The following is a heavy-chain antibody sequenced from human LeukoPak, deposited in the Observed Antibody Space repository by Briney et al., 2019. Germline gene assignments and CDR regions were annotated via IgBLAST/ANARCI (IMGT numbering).Heavy chain of an antibody. CDR1: GFTFSSYA. D-gene: IGHD2-15*01. CDR2: ISYDGSNK. Sequence: GGSLRLSCAVSGFTFSSYAMHWVRQAPGKGLEWVAVISYDGSNKYYADSVKGRFTISRDNSKNTLYLQMNSLRAEDTAVYYCARDPSVVVVAASYFDYWGQGTLVTVSS. J-gene: IGHJ4*02. CDR3: ARDPSVVVVAASYFDY. V-gene: IGHV3-30*04.